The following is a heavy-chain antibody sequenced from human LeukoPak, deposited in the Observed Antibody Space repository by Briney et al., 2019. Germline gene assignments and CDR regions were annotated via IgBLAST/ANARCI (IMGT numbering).Heavy chain of an antibody. J-gene: IGHJ2*01. V-gene: IGHV3-43*01. CDR1: GFTFGDYA. Sequence: GGSLRLSCTASGFTFGDYAMSWVRQAPGKGLEWVSLISWDGGSTYYADSVKGRFTISRDNRKNSLYLQMNSLRTEDTALYYCAKDSGYDFSGWYFDLWGRGTLVTVSS. CDR3: AKDSGYDFSGWYFDL. D-gene: IGHD5-12*01. CDR2: ISWDGGST.